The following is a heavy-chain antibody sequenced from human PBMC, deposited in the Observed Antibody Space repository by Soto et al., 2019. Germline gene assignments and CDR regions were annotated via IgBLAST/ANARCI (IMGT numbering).Heavy chain of an antibody. CDR3: ARAPDTVHPFDY. D-gene: IGHD5-18*01. V-gene: IGHV1-69*02. CDR1: GGTFSSYT. J-gene: IGHJ4*02. CDR2: IIPILGIA. Sequence: ASVKVSCKASGGTFSSYTSSWVRQAPGQGLEWMGRIIPILGIANYAQKFQGRVTITADKSTSTAYMELSSLRSEDTAVYYCARAPDTVHPFDYWGQGTLVTVSS.